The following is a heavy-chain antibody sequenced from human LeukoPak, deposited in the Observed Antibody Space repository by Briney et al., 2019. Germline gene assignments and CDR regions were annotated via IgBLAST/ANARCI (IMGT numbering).Heavy chain of an antibody. CDR2: ISYDGSNK. D-gene: IGHD5-18*01. Sequence: PGKSLRLSCAASGFTFSSYAMHWVRQAPGKGLEWVAVISYDGSNKYYADSVKGRFTISRDNSKNTLYLQMNSLRAEDTAVYYCARGAYIQLWPYYFDYWGQGTLVTVSS. V-gene: IGHV3-30-3*01. CDR1: GFTFSSYA. CDR3: ARGAYIQLWPYYFDY. J-gene: IGHJ4*02.